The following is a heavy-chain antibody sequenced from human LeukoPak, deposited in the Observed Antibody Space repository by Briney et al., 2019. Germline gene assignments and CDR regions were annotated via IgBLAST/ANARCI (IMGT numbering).Heavy chain of an antibody. D-gene: IGHD2-2*01. Sequence: ASVKVSCKASGYTFTSYDINWVRQATGQGLEWMGWMNPNSGNTGYAQKFQGRVTMTRNTSISTAYMELSSLRSEDTAVYYCARGLFRGYCSSTSCSSYYYYYMDVWGKGTTVTISS. CDR3: ARGLFRGYCSSTSCSSYYYYYMDV. CDR1: GYTFTSYD. J-gene: IGHJ6*03. V-gene: IGHV1-8*01. CDR2: MNPNSGNT.